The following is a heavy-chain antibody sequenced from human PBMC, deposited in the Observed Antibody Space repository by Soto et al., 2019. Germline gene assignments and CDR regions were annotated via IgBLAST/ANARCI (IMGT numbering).Heavy chain of an antibody. V-gene: IGHV4-30-4*01. CDR3: AREESSAWSIDY. CDR1: GGSMTSGDYY. Sequence: QVQLQESGPGLVKPSQTLSLTCAVSGGSMTSGDYYWSWIRQPPGKGLEWIGYIFHSGHTYYNPYLKSRVSISVATSKNQFSLKLSSVTGADRAVYYCAREESSAWSIDYWRQGTLVTVSS. D-gene: IGHD3-22*01. CDR2: IFHSGHT. J-gene: IGHJ4*02.